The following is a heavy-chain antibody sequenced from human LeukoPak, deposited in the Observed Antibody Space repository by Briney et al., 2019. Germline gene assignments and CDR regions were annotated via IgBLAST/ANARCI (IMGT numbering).Heavy chain of an antibody. V-gene: IGHV1-69*05. CDR2: IIPIFGTA. D-gene: IGHD6-6*01. CDR3: ARARREGSRPYYYYMDV. CDR1: GGTFSSYA. J-gene: IGHJ6*03. Sequence: GASVKVSCKASGGTFSSYAISWVRQAPGQGLEWMGGIIPIFGTANYAQKFQGRVTITTDESTSTAYMELSSLRSEDTAVYYCARARREGSRPYYYYMDVRGKGTTVTVSS.